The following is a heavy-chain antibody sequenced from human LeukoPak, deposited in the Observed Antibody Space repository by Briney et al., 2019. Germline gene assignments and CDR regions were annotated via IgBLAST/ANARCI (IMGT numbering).Heavy chain of an antibody. Sequence: GGSLRLSCAASGFTFSSYWMHWVRQAPGKGLVWVSRINTDGSSTSYADSVKGRFTISRDNAKNTLYLQMNSLRAEDTAVYYCARGLLWFGESLSPFDYWGQGTLVTVSS. J-gene: IGHJ4*02. V-gene: IGHV3-74*01. CDR2: INTDGSST. D-gene: IGHD3-10*01. CDR1: GFTFSSYW. CDR3: ARGLLWFGESLSPFDY.